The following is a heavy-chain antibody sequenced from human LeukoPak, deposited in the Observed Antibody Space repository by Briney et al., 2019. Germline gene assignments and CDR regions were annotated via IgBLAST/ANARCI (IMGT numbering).Heavy chain of an antibody. V-gene: IGHV3-33*01. J-gene: IGHJ4*02. D-gene: IGHD3-22*01. CDR3: ARGYSSGFILDY. CDR1: GFTFSSYS. CDR2: IWYDGSNK. Sequence: GGSLRLSCAASGFTFSSYSMHWVRQAPGKGLEWVAVIWYDGSNKYYADSVKGRFTISRDNSKNTLYLQMNSLRAEDTAVYYCARGYSSGFILDYWGQGTLVTVSS.